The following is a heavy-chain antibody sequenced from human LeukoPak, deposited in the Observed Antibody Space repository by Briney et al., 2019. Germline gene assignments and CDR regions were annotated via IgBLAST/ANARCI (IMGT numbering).Heavy chain of an antibody. Sequence: GGSLRLSCAASGFTFSSYWMHWVRQAPGKGLVWVSRINSDGSSTSYADSVKGRFTTSRDNAKNTLYLQMNSLRAEDTAVYYCARKMRSGNWFDPWGQGTLVTVSS. J-gene: IGHJ5*02. CDR3: ARKMRSGNWFDP. CDR1: GFTFSSYW. V-gene: IGHV3-74*01. CDR2: INSDGSST. D-gene: IGHD5-24*01.